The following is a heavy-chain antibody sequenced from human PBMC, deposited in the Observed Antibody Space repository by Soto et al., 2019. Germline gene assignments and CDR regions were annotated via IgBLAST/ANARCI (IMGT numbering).Heavy chain of an antibody. CDR1: GGSISSGGYY. CDR3: ARYPYIVLKDYYVLDF. CDR2: IYYSGST. J-gene: IGHJ6*02. D-gene: IGHD2-8*01. Sequence: PSETLSLTCTVSGGSISSGGYYWSWIRQHPGKGLEWIGYIYYSGSTYYNPSLKSRVTISVDTSKNQFSLKLSSVTAADTAVYYCARYPYIVLKDYYVLDFWGQGSSVIVSS. V-gene: IGHV4-31*03.